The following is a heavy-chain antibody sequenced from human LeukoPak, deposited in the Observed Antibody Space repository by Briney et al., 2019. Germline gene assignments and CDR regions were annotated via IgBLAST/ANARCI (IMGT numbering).Heavy chain of an antibody. J-gene: IGHJ6*03. CDR2: IYYSGST. CDR1: GDSFSSSSYY. D-gene: IGHD3-9*01. V-gene: IGHV4-61*01. CDR3: ARLRLRYFDWLPFDYYMDV. Sequence: SETLSLTCSVSGDSFSSSSYYWSWIRQPPGKGLEWIGYIYYSGSTNYNPSLKSRVTISVDTSKNQFSLKLSSVTAADTAVYYCARLRLRYFDWLPFDYYMDVWGKGTTVTVSS.